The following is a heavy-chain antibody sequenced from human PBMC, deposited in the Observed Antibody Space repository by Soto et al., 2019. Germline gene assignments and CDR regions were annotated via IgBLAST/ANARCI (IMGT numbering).Heavy chain of an antibody. D-gene: IGHD6-19*01. Sequence: PGGSLRLSCAASGFTCSSYSMNWVRQAPGKGLEWVSSISGSSSYIYYADSVKGRFTISRDNAKNSLSLQMNSLRAEDTAVYFCARDPIPVPMYYFDYWGQGSLVTVSS. CDR2: ISGSSSYI. CDR3: ARDPIPVPMYYFDY. CDR1: GFTCSSYS. J-gene: IGHJ4*02. V-gene: IGHV3-21*01.